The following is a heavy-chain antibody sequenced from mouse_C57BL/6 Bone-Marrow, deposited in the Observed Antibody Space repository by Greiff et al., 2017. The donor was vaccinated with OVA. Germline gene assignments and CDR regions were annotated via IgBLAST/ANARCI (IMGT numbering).Heavy chain of an antibody. J-gene: IGHJ4*01. CDR3: TRGVYGSSYDYAMDY. CDR2: IDPETGGT. V-gene: IGHV1-15*01. Sequence: VQRVESGAELVRPGASVTLSCKASGYTFTDYEMHWVKQTPVHGLEWIGAIDPETGGTAYNQKFKGKAILTADKSSSTAYMELRSLTSEDSAVYYCTRGVYGSSYDYAMDYWGQGTSVTVSS. CDR1: GYTFTDYE. D-gene: IGHD1-1*01.